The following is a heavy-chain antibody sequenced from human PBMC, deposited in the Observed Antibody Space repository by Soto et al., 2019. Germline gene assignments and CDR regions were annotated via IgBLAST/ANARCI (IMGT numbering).Heavy chain of an antibody. D-gene: IGHD3-9*01. CDR3: ARSDYDISTGYSKWFDP. CDR1: GASMSNYF. J-gene: IGHJ5*02. CDR2: IYYSGTT. V-gene: IGHV4-59*01. Sequence: SETLSLTCNVSGASMSNYFWDWIRQSPGKGLEWIGYIYYSGTTYYNPSLQSRDTMSVDTSKNEFSLKLSFVSAADTAVYYCARSDYDISTGYSKWFDPWGQGTLVTVSS.